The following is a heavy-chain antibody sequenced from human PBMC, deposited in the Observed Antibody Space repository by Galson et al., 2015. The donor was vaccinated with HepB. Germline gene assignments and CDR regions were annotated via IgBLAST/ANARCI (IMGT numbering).Heavy chain of an antibody. CDR1: GYSFTNYW. Sequence: QSGAEVKKPGESLKISCKGSGYSFTNYWISWVRQMPGKGLEWMGRIDPSDSYTNYSPSFQGHVTISADKSISTAYLQWSSLKASDTAMYYCASNPLTMVRRQQKTAYDAWGQGPLVTVSS. CDR3: ASNPLTMVRRQQKTAYDA. D-gene: IGHD3-10*01. CDR2: IDPSDSYT. V-gene: IGHV5-10-1*01. J-gene: IGHJ5*02.